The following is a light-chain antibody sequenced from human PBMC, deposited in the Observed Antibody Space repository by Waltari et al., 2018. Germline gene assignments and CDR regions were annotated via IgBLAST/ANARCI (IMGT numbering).Light chain of an antibody. CDR3: AVWDDSLSGFVL. Sequence: QSVLTQPPSTSGTPGQRVTISCSGSSSNIGSTYVYWYQHLPGTAPKLLIYKNNQRPSGVPDRFSGSRSGTSASLAISGLRSEDEADYFCAVWDDSLSGFVLFGGGTKLTV. CDR2: KNN. V-gene: IGLV1-47*01. CDR1: SSNIGSTY. J-gene: IGLJ2*01.